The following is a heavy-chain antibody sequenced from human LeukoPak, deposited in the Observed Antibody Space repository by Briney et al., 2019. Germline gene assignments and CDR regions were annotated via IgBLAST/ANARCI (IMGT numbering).Heavy chain of an antibody. CDR2: ISSSSSYI. J-gene: IGHJ4*02. V-gene: IGHV3-21*01. CDR3: ARAKGYRDYVYFDY. Sequence: GGSLRLSCAASGFTFSSYSMNWVRQAPGKGLVWVSPISSSSSYIYYADSVKGRFTISRDNAKNSLYLQMNSLRAEDAAVYYCARAKGYRDYVYFDYWGQGTLVTVSS. D-gene: IGHD4-17*01. CDR1: GFTFSSYS.